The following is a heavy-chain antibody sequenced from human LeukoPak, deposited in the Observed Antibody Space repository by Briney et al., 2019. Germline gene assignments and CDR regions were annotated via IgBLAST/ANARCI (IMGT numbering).Heavy chain of an antibody. CDR2: IYPGNSDT. V-gene: IGHV5-51*01. CDR1: GYSFTTYW. Sequence: GESLQISCKGSGYSFTTYWIGWVRQMPGKGLGWMGIIYPGNSDTRYSPSFQGQVTISADKSITTAYLQWSSLKASDTAMYYCARHLRYCSGGSCYSNFFDYWGQGALVTVSS. D-gene: IGHD2-15*01. J-gene: IGHJ4*02. CDR3: ARHLRYCSGGSCYSNFFDY.